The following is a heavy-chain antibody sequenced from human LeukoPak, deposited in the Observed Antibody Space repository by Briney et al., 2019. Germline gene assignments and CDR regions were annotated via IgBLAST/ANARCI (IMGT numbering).Heavy chain of an antibody. V-gene: IGHV4-4*09. CDR3: ASGGGGYFQH. CDR1: GGSISTYY. CDR2: IDDSGST. J-gene: IGHJ1*01. Sequence: NSSETLSLTCTVSGGSISTYYWSWVRQPPGKGLEWIGFIDDSGSTNYNPSLESRVSISADTSKNQFSLTLSSVTAADTALYYCASGGGGYFQHWGQGALVTVSS.